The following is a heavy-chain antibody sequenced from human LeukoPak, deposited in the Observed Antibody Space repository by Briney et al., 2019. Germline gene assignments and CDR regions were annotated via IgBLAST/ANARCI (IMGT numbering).Heavy chain of an antibody. CDR3: AREYSSSAPPLY. V-gene: IGHV4-59*01. Sequence: TSETLSLTCTVSGGSISTYYWGWIRQPPGKGLEWIGNINYSGGTKYNPSLKSRVTISVDTSKNQFSLKLSSVTAADTALYYCAREYSSSAPPLYWGQGTLVTVSS. CDR2: INYSGGT. D-gene: IGHD6-13*01. J-gene: IGHJ4*02. CDR1: GGSISTYY.